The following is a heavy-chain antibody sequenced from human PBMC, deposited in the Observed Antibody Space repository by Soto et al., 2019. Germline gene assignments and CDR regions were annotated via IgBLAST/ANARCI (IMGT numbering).Heavy chain of an antibody. J-gene: IGHJ4*02. CDR3: ARDREGDSSGYYLFDY. CDR2: ISAYNGNT. CDR1: GYTFTSYG. V-gene: IGHV1-18*01. Sequence: ASVKVSCKASGYTFTSYGISWVRQAPGQGLEWMGWISAYNGNTNYAQKLQGRVIMTTDTSTSTAYMELRSLRSDDTAVYYCARDREGDSSGYYLFDYWGQGTLVTVSS. D-gene: IGHD3-22*01.